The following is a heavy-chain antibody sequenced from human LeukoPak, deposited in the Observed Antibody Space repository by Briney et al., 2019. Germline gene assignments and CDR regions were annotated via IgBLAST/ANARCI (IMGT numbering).Heavy chain of an antibody. CDR1: GGSISSSSYY. CDR2: IYYSGST. V-gene: IGHV4-39*01. J-gene: IGHJ3*02. Sequence: SEALSLTCTVSGGSISSSSYYWGWIRQPPGKGLEWIGSIYYSGSTYYNPSLKSRVTISVDTSKNQFSLKLSSVTAADTAVYYCASTMITFGGVIADDAFDIWGQGTMVTVSS. CDR3: ASTMITFGGVIADDAFDI. D-gene: IGHD3-16*02.